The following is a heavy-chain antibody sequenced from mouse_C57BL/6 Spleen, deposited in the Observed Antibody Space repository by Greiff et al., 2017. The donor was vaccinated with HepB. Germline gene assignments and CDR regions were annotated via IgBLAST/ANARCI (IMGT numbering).Heavy chain of an antibody. Sequence: VQLKESGGDLVKPGGSLKLSCAASGFTFSSYGMSWVRQTPDKRLEWVATISSGGSYTYYPDSVKGRFTISRDNAKNTLYLQMSSLKSEDTAMYYCARHKDYGSSYFDYWGQGTTLTVSS. J-gene: IGHJ2*01. CDR3: ARHKDYGSSYFDY. V-gene: IGHV5-6*01. D-gene: IGHD1-1*01. CDR2: ISSGGSYT. CDR1: GFTFSSYG.